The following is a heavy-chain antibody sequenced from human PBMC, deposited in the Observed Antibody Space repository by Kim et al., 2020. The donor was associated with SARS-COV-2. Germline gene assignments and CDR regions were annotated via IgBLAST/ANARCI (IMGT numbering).Heavy chain of an antibody. Sequence: SVKVSCKASGGTFSSYAISWVRQAPGQGLEWMGGIIPIFGTANYAQKFQGRVTITADESTSTAYMELSSLRSEDTAVYYCARDRRYYDFWSGYSTEYYGMDGWGQGTTVTVSS. CDR1: GGTFSSYA. J-gene: IGHJ6*02. V-gene: IGHV1-69*13. CDR2: IIPIFGTA. CDR3: ARDRRYYDFWSGYSTEYYGMDG. D-gene: IGHD3-3*01.